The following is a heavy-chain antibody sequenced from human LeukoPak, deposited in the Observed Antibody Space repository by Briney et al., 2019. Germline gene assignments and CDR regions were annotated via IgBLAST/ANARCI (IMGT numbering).Heavy chain of an antibody. V-gene: IGHV3-30*04. J-gene: IGHJ4*02. CDR1: GFPFTSYS. CDR2: VLYDGSMQ. Sequence: GGSLRLSCAASGFPFTSYSMHWVRQAPGKGLEWVGVVLYDGSMQYYADSVKGRFTISRDNAKNSLYLQMNSLRAEDTAVYYCARVVWGWDTAMPTPFDYWGQGTLVTVSS. D-gene: IGHD5-18*01. CDR3: ARVVWGWDTAMPTPFDY.